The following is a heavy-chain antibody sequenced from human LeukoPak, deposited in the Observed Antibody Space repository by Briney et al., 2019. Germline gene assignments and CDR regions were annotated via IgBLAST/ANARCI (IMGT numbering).Heavy chain of an antibody. CDR3: ARGNTLAGLDY. Sequence: SETLSLTCAVYGGSFSGYYWSWIRQPPGKGLEWIGEINHSGSTYYNPSLKSRVTISVDTSKNQFSLKLSSVTTADTAVYYCARGNTLAGLDYWGQGTLVTVSS. CDR1: GGSFSGYY. CDR2: INHSGST. V-gene: IGHV4-34*01. J-gene: IGHJ4*02.